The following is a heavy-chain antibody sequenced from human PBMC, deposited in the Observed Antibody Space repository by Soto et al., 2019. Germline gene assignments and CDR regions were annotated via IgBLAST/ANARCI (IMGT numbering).Heavy chain of an antibody. CDR3: ASDRTTGNPRRFAY. CDR2: ISAYNGNT. Sequence: ASVKVSCKASGYTFTSYGISWVRQAPGQGLEWMGWISAYNGNTNYAQKPQGRVTMTTDTSTSTAYMELRSLRSEDTAVFYCASDRTTGNPRRFAYWGQGTLVTVSS. CDR1: GYTFTSYG. V-gene: IGHV1-18*01. D-gene: IGHD4-17*01. J-gene: IGHJ4*02.